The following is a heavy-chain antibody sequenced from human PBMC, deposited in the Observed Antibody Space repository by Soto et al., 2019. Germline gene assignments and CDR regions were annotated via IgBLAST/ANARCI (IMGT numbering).Heavy chain of an antibody. CDR1: GGSISSYY. V-gene: IGHV4-59*08. D-gene: IGHD2-15*01. J-gene: IGHJ5*02. CDR2: IYYSGST. CDR3: ARHAIGYCSGGSCSDWFDP. Sequence: SETLSLTCTVSGGSISSYYWSWIRQPPGKGLEWIGYIYYSGSTNYNPSLKSRVTISVDTSKNQFSLKLSSVTAADTAVYYCARHAIGYCSGGSCSDWFDPWGQGTLVTVSS.